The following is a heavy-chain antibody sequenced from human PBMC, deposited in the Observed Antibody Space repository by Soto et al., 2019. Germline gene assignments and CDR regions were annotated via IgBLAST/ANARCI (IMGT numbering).Heavy chain of an antibody. CDR2: ISWNSGSI. D-gene: IGHD1-26*01. J-gene: IGHJ4*01. V-gene: IGHV3-9*01. CDR1: GFTFDDYA. Sequence: LRLSCAASGFTFDDYAMHWVRQAPGKGLEWVSGISWNSGSIGYADSVKGRFTISRDNAKNSLYLQLNSVTPEDTAVYFCARGEQYSGRIFDYWGQGTLVTVSS. CDR3: ARGEQYSGRIFDY.